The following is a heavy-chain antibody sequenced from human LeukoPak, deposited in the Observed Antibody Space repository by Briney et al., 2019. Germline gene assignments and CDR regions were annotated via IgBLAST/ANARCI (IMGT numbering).Heavy chain of an antibody. CDR3: ARDFGLGYCSSTSCYGFDI. V-gene: IGHV4-59*01. D-gene: IGHD2-2*01. J-gene: IGHJ3*02. Sequence: SETLSLTRTVSGGSISSYYWSWIRQPPGKGLEWIGYIYYSGSTNYNPSLKSRVTISVDTSKNQFSLKLSSVTAADTAVYYCARDFGLGYCSSTSCYGFDIWGQGTMVTVSS. CDR2: IYYSGST. CDR1: GGSISSYY.